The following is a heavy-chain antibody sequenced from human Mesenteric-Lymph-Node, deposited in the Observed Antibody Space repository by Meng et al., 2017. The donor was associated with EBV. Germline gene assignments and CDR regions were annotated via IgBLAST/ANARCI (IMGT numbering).Heavy chain of an antibody. Sequence: EVQLVESGGGLVKPGGSLRLSCAASQFTFSAYAMNWVRQAPGKGLEWVSSISSSSTYIHYADSVKGRFTISRDNAKNSLYLQMDSLRPEDTAVYYCARRFYDSSGFYYWYFDLWGRGTLGTVSS. CDR1: QFTFSAYA. V-gene: IGHV3-21*01. CDR3: ARRFYDSSGFYYWYFDL. CDR2: ISSSSTYI. D-gene: IGHD3-22*01. J-gene: IGHJ2*01.